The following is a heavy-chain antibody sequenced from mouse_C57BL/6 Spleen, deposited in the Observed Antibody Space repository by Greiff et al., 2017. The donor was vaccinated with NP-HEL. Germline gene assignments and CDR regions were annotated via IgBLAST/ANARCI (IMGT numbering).Heavy chain of an antibody. Sequence: VKLVESGPGLVQPSQSLSITCTVSGFSLTSYGVHWVRQSPGKGLEWLGVIWRGGSTDYNAAFMSRLSITKDNSKSQVFFKMNSLQADDTAIYYCAKKGSSPLAMDYWGQGTSVTVSS. J-gene: IGHJ4*01. CDR2: IWRGGST. CDR1: GFSLTSYG. CDR3: AKKGSSPLAMDY. D-gene: IGHD1-1*01. V-gene: IGHV2-5*01.